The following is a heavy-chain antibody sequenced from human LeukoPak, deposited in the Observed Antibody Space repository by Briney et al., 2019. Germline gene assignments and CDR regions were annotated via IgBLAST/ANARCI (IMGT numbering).Heavy chain of an antibody. J-gene: IGHJ4*02. CDR2: IYSGGST. D-gene: IGHD3-9*01. CDR1: GFTVRSNY. CDR3: ARTKTAPRRYFDWLYYFDY. Sequence: GGSLRLSCAASGFTVRSNYMSWVRLAPGKGLEWVSVIYSGGSTYYADSVKARFTISRDNSKNTLYLQMNSLRAEDTAVYYCARTKTAPRRYFDWLYYFDYWGQGTLVTVSS. V-gene: IGHV3-53*01.